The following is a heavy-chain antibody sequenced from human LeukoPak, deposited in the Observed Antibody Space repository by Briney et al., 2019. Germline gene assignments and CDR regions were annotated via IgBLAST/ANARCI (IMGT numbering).Heavy chain of an antibody. CDR1: GYTFTSYD. D-gene: IGHD2-15*01. CDR3: ARSCSGGSCYSGYYYMDV. Sequence: ASVKVSCKASGYTFTSYDINWVRQATGQGLEWMGWMNPNSGNTGYAQKFQGRVTMTRNTSISTAYMELSSLRSEDTAVYYCARSCSGGSCYSGYYYMDVWGKGTTVTVSS. CDR2: MNPNSGNT. V-gene: IGHV1-8*01. J-gene: IGHJ6*03.